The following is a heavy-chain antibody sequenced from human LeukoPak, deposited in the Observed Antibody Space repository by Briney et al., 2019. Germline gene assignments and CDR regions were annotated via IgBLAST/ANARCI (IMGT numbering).Heavy chain of an antibody. CDR2: IYFSGSNT. Sequence: GGSLRLSCAASGFTFSSYSMSWVRQAPRKGLEWVSSIYFSGSNTFYADSAKGRFTISRDNYHNTLYLQMNSLRAEDTAVYYCAKDFKRDGKWDIDYWGQGVLVTVSS. J-gene: IGHJ4*02. V-gene: IGHV3-23*01. CDR3: AKDFKRDGKWDIDY. CDR1: GFTFSSYS. D-gene: IGHD1-26*01.